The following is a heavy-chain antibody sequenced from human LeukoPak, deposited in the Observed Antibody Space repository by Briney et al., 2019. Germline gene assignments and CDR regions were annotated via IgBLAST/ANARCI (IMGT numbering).Heavy chain of an antibody. CDR3: ATGAAGASSGWYYFDY. D-gene: IGHD6-19*01. V-gene: IGHV1-24*01. Sequence: ASVKVSCKVSGYTLTELSMHWVRQAPGKGLEWMGGFDPEDGETIYAQKFQGRVTMTEDTSTDTAYMELSSLRSEDTAVYYCATGAAGASSGWYYFDYWGQGTLVTVSS. CDR2: FDPEDGET. CDR1: GYTLTELS. J-gene: IGHJ4*02.